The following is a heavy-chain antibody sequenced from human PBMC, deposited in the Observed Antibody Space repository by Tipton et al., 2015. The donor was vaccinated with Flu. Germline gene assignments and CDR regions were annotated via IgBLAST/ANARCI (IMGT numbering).Heavy chain of an antibody. Sequence: SLRLSCAASGFSISSSYMNWVRQAPGKGLEWLSVIYHGGGTYYADSVKGRFTISRDNSNGTLHLQMNSLTGGDTAVYYCVRTARRPFGAFDVWGQGTMVTVPS. CDR1: GFSISSSY. J-gene: IGHJ3*01. CDR3: VRTARRPFGAFDV. V-gene: IGHV3-66*02. D-gene: IGHD3-16*01. CDR2: IYHGGGT.